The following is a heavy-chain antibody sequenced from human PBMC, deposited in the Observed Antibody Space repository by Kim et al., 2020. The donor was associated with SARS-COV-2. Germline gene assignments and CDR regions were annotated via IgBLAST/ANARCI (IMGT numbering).Heavy chain of an antibody. CDR1: GFSITTSGLG. D-gene: IGHD6-19*01. CDR3: AHATMKDQWLVTHEVPSIKESDYFDY. Sequence: SGPTLVKATQTLTLTCTFSGFSITTSGLGVGWIRQPPGKALEWLALIYWDDNKRYSPSLKSRLSITMDPSKNRVVLTVADMDPADTATYFCAHATMKDQWLVTHEVPSIKESDYFDYWGHGTLVTVSS. CDR2: IYWDDNK. V-gene: IGHV2-5*02. J-gene: IGHJ4*01.